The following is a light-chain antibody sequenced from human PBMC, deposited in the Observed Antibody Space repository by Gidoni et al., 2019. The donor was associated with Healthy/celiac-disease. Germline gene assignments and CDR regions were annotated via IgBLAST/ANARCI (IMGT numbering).Light chain of an antibody. J-gene: IGKJ4*01. CDR1: QSVSSSY. CDR3: QQYGSSLLT. Sequence: EMVLTQSPATLSLSPGERATLSCRASQSVSSSYLAWYQQKPGQAPRLLIYGASSRATGIPDRFSGSGSGTDFTLTISRLEPEDFAVYYCQQYGSSLLTFGGGTKVEIK. CDR2: GAS. V-gene: IGKV3-20*01.